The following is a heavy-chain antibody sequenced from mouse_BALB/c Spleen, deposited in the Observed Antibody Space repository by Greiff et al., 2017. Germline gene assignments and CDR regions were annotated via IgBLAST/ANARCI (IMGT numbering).Heavy chain of an antibody. J-gene: IGHJ2*01. D-gene: IGHD2-1*01. CDR1: GFTFSSYG. CDR3: ARGYGNYPFDY. V-gene: IGHV5-6-3*01. Sequence: EVQLMESGGGLVQPGGSLKLSCAASGFTFSSYGMSWVRQTPDKRLELVATINSNGGSTYYPDSVKGRFTISRDNAKNTLYLQMSSLKSEDTAMYYCARGYGNYPFDYWGQGTTLTVSS. CDR2: INSNGGST.